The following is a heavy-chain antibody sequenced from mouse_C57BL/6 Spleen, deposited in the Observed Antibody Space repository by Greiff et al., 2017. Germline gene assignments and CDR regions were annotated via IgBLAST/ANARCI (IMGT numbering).Heavy chain of an antibody. J-gene: IGHJ2*01. Sequence: VKLQQPGAELVKPGASVKMSCKASGYTFTSYWITWVKQRPGQGLEWIGDIYPGSGSTNYNEKFKSKATLTVDTSSSTAYMQLSSLTSEDSAVYYCARRDDDDNYFDYWGQGTTLTVSS. D-gene: IGHD2-4*01. CDR3: ARRDDDDNYFDY. CDR1: GYTFTSYW. CDR2: IYPGSGST. V-gene: IGHV1-55*01.